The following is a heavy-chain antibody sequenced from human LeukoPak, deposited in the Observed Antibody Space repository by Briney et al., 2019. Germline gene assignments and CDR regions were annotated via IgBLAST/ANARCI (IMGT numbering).Heavy chain of an antibody. V-gene: IGHV1-8*01. J-gene: IGHJ4*02. CDR2: VNPNSGNT. Sequence: ASVKVSCKGSGYTFTSYDINWVRQATGQGLEWMGWVNPNSGNTGYAQKFQGRVTMTRNTSISTAYMELSSLRSEDTAVYYCARRRSYYYDSSGYYYSDYWGQGTLVTVSS. D-gene: IGHD3-22*01. CDR3: ARRRSYYYDSSGYYYSDY. CDR1: GYTFTSYD.